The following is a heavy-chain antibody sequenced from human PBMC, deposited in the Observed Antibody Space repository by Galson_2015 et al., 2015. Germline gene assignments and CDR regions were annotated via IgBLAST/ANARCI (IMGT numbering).Heavy chain of an antibody. CDR1: GGTFSSYA. Sequence: SVKVSCKASGGTFSSYAISWARQAPGQGLEWMGGIIPIFGTANYAQKFQGRVTITADESTSTAYMELSSLRSEDTAVYYCARVYLGNLIFGVVITYYYYGMDVWGQGTTVTVSS. D-gene: IGHD3-3*01. CDR3: ARVYLGNLIFGVVITYYYYGMDV. V-gene: IGHV1-69*13. J-gene: IGHJ6*02. CDR2: IIPIFGTA.